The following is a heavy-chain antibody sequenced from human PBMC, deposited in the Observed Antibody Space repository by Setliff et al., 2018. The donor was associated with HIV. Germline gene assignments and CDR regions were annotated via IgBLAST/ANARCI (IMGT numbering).Heavy chain of an antibody. CDR3: AGCITGTTHWFDP. J-gene: IGHJ5*02. D-gene: IGHD1-20*01. Sequence: SETLSLTCTVSGGSISSHYWSWIRQPPGKRLEWIGYIYYSGRTNYNPPLKSRVTISVDTSKNQFSLKLSSVSAADTAVYYCAGCITGTTHWFDPWGQGTLVTVSS. CDR2: IYYSGRT. CDR1: GGSISSHY. V-gene: IGHV4-59*11.